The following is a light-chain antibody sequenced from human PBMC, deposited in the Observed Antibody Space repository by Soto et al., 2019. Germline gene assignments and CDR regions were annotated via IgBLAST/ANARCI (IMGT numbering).Light chain of an antibody. CDR2: DVS. J-gene: IGLJ3*02. V-gene: IGLV2-11*01. CDR3: CSYAGSYTWV. Sequence: QSALTQPRSVSGSPGQSVTISCTGPSSDVGGYNYVSWYQQHPGKAPKLMIYDVSKRPSGVPDRFSGSKSGNTASLTISGLQAEDEADYYCCSYAGSYTWVFRGGTKVTVL. CDR1: SSDVGGYNY.